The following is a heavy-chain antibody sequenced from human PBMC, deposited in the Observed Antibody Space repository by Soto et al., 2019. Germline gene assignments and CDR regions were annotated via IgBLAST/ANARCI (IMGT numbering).Heavy chain of an antibody. CDR2: TIPMLGMS. D-gene: IGHD3-10*01. CDR1: GDTFNFYT. CDR3: ATSYGAGSQAFDF. J-gene: IGHJ4*02. Sequence: QVQLVQSGAELKKPGSSVRVSCKASGDTFNFYTINWVRQAPGLGLEWMGRTIPMLGMSNYALKFQGRLASAANKSTSTAYMDQRSLKPEDTAMYYCATSYGAGSQAFDFWGQGALVTVS. V-gene: IGHV1-69*02.